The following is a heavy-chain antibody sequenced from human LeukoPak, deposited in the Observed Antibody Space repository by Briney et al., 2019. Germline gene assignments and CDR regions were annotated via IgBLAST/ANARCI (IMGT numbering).Heavy chain of an antibody. Sequence: PGGSLRLSCAASGFTVSSNYMSWVRQAPGKGLEWVSVIYSGGYTYYVDSVKGRFTISRDNSKNTLYLQMNSLRAEDTAVYYCARGVRDGYNYYLVYWGQGTLVTVSS. V-gene: IGHV3-66*01. CDR3: ARGVRDGYNYYLVY. D-gene: IGHD5-24*01. CDR1: GFTVSSNY. J-gene: IGHJ4*02. CDR2: IYSGGYT.